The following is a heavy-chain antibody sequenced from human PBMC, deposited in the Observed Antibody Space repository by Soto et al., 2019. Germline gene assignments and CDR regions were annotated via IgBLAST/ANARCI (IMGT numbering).Heavy chain of an antibody. V-gene: IGHV1-69*08. D-gene: IGHD3-10*01. CDR1: GGIFSSYT. Sequence: QVQLVQSGAEVKKPGSSVKVSCKASGGIFSSYTISWVRQAPGQGLEYMGRIVPLVGTTNYAQKFQGRVTITADKSTSTAYMELGSLRSEDTAVYYCARGPMGPNKPDFDYWGQGTLVTVSS. CDR3: ARGPMGPNKPDFDY. J-gene: IGHJ4*02. CDR2: IVPLVGTT.